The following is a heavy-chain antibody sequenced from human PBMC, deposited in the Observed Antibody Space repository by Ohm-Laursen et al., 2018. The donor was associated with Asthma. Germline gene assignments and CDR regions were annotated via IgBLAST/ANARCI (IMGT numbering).Heavy chain of an antibody. CDR1: GFTFRSYA. D-gene: IGHD2-2*01. CDR3: AKSGVVVPAANGHFDY. CDR2: ISYDGSNK. Sequence: SLRLSCAATGFTFRSYAMHWVRQAPGKGLEWVAVISYDGSNKYYADSVKGRFTISRDNSKNTLYLQMNSLRAEDTAVYYCAKSGVVVPAANGHFDYWGQGTLVTVSS. V-gene: IGHV3-30*18. J-gene: IGHJ4*02.